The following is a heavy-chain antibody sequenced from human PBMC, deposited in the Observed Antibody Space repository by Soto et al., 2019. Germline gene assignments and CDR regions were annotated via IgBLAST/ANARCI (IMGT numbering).Heavy chain of an antibody. Sequence: ETLSLTCTVSGGSISSYYWSWIRQPPGKGLEWIGYIYYSGSTNYNPSLKSRVTISVDTSKNQFSLKLSSVTAADTAVYYCARVLTSDGYNPTYYFDYWGQGTLVTVSS. D-gene: IGHD5-12*01. V-gene: IGHV4-59*01. J-gene: IGHJ4*02. CDR3: ARVLTSDGYNPTYYFDY. CDR2: IYYSGST. CDR1: GGSISSYY.